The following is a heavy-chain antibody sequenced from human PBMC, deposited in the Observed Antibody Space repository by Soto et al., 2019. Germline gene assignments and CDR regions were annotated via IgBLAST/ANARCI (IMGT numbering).Heavy chain of an antibody. D-gene: IGHD1-26*01. V-gene: IGHV3-33*01. J-gene: IGHJ4*02. Sequence: QVQMVESGGGVVQPGRSLRLSCAASGFTFSSYGVHWVRQAPGKGLQWVAVIWYDGSNKYYADSVKGRFTISRDNSKSSLYLQMYSLRAEDTAVYYCARACGGSYACGDYWGQGPLVTVSS. CDR1: GFTFSSYG. CDR2: IWYDGSNK. CDR3: ARACGGSYACGDY.